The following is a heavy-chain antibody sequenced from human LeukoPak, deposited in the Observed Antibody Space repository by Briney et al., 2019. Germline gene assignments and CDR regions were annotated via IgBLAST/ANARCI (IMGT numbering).Heavy chain of an antibody. D-gene: IGHD2/OR15-2a*01. J-gene: IGHJ3*02. CDR1: GSPLSTSW. CDR3: ARASTNTFNI. Sequence: GGSLRLSCEVSGSPLSTSWMHWVRQAPGKGLVWVSRINTDGSSTVYADSVRGRFTISRDSDKNTVHLQMNSLRAEDTATYYCARASTNTFNIWGQGTLVTVSS. CDR2: INTDGSST. V-gene: IGHV3-74*01.